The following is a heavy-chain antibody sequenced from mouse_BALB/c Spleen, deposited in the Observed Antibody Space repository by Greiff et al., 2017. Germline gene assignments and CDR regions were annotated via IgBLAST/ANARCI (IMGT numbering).Heavy chain of an antibody. V-gene: IGHV14-4*02. J-gene: IGHJ4*01. CDR1: GFNIKDYY. CDR2: IDPENGDT. Sequence: EVQRVESGAELVRSGASVKLSCTASGFNIKDYYMHWVKQRPEQGLEWIGWIDPENGDTEYAPKFQGKATMTADTSSNTAYLQLSSLTSEDTAVYYCNAWSGNYGYYYAMDYWGQGTSVTVSS. CDR3: NAWSGNYGYYYAMDY. D-gene: IGHD2-1*01.